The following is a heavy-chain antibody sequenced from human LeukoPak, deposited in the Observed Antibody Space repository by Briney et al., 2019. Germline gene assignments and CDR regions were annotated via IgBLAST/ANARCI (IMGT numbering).Heavy chain of an antibody. Sequence: GTSLRLSCAASGFPFSTSAMYWVRQAPGKGLEWVAAISNDGTRQHYTESMKGRFTVSRDNSKSTLHLQMDSLRIDDAALYYCARSGYGSSSYFDYWGQGTLVTVSS. J-gene: IGHJ4*02. CDR1: GFPFSTSA. V-gene: IGHV3-30*04. D-gene: IGHD6-6*01. CDR2: ISNDGTRQ. CDR3: ARSGYGSSSYFDY.